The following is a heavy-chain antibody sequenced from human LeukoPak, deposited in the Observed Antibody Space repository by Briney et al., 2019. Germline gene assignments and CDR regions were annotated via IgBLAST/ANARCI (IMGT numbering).Heavy chain of an antibody. CDR3: ARDWMTGNYYGNWFDP. Sequence: PGRSLRLSCAASGFTFSSYAMHWVRQAPGKGLEWVAVISYDGSNKYYADSVKGRFTISRDNSKNTLYLQMNSLRAEDTAVYYCARDWMTGNYYGNWFDPWGQGTLVTVSS. CDR1: GFTFSSYA. V-gene: IGHV3-30-3*01. D-gene: IGHD1-26*01. CDR2: ISYDGSNK. J-gene: IGHJ5*02.